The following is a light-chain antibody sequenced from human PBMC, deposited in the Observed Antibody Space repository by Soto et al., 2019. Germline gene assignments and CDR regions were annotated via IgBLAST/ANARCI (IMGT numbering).Light chain of an antibody. Sequence: GLKHPPGTFSPNTPHPSLVYSLSSQSVSNNLLAWYQQKPGQAPRLLIYGASFRVTGTPARFSGSGFGTEFTLTISSLQSEDFVVYYCQQYNELTRKFGQGGMVDIK. CDR3: QQYNELTRK. CDR2: GAS. V-gene: IGKV3-15*01. J-gene: IGKJ1*01. CDR1: QSVSNN.